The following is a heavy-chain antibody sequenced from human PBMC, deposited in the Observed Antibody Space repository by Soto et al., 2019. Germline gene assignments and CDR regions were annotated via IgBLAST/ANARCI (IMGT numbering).Heavy chain of an antibody. CDR1: GFSLSTSRVG. CDR2: IYWDDDR. Sequence: QITLKESGPTLVNPTQTLTLTCSFSGFSLSTSRVGVAWIRQPPGKALEWLAIIYWDDDRRYSPSLKTRLAITKDTSKNQVVLTMTDLDPGDSATYYCALIVITWGGVSALDAFDMWGQGTMVTVSS. D-gene: IGHD3-16*01. CDR3: ALIVITWGGVSALDAFDM. V-gene: IGHV2-5*02. J-gene: IGHJ3*02.